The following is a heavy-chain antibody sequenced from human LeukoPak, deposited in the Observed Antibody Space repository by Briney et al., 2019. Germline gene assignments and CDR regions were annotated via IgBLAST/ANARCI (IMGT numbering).Heavy chain of an antibody. D-gene: IGHD2-15*01. J-gene: IGHJ6*02. CDR1: GFTFSSYN. CDR2: MSSSGSTI. Sequence: GGSLRLSCAASGFTFSSYNMNWVRQAPGKGLEWVSYMSSSGSTIYYADSVKGRFAISRDNSKNTLYLQMNSLRAEDTALYYCAKGGYCSGGTCYPMDVWGQGTTVTVSS. CDR3: AKGGYCSGGTCYPMDV. V-gene: IGHV3-48*01.